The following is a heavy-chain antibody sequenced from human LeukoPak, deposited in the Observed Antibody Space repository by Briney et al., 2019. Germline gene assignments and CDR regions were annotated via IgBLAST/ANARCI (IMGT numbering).Heavy chain of an antibody. V-gene: IGHV1-18*01. CDR1: GYTFTSYG. CDR2: ISAYNGNT. CDR3: ARARGEYSSSLDYYYYGMDV. Sequence: EASVTVSCMASGYTFTSYGISWVRLAPPQGLEWMGWISAYNGNTNYAQKLQGRVTMTPDTSTGTAYMELRSLRSDDTAVYYCARARGEYSSSLDYYYYGMDVWGQGTTVTVSS. J-gene: IGHJ6*02. D-gene: IGHD6-13*01.